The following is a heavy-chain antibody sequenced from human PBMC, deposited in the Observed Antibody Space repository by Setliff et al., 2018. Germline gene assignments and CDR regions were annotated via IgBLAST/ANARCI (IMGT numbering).Heavy chain of an antibody. CDR3: ARDPVSPAAAGGWFDP. J-gene: IGHJ5*02. V-gene: IGHV4-59*12. CDR2: IHYSGST. Sequence: LSLTCTVSGGSISTFYWSWIRQSPEKGLEWVAYIHYSGSTNQNPSLKSRVTISVDTSKNQFSLKLSSVTAADTAVYYCARDPVSPAAAGGWFDPWGQGTLVTVSS. D-gene: IGHD6-13*01. CDR1: GGSISTFY.